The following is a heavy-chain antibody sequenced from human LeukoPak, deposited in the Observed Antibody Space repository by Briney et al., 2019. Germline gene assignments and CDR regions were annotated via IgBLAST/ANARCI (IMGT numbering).Heavy chain of an antibody. D-gene: IGHD6-6*01. CDR1: GGSISSSNW. J-gene: IGHJ5*02. Sequence: SETLSLTCAVSGGSISSSNWWSGVRQPPGKGLEWIGEIYPSGSTNYNPSLKSRVTISVDKSKNQFSLKLSSVTAADTAVYYCARAIGQVVGKYWFDPWGQGTLVTVSS. V-gene: IGHV4-4*02. CDR2: IYPSGST. CDR3: ARAIGQVVGKYWFDP.